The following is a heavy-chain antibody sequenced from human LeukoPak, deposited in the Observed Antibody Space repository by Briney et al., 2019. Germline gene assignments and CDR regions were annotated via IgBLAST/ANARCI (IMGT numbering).Heavy chain of an antibody. CDR2: IYASGKT. Sequence: SQTLSLTCTVSGDSISRGRYYWSWVRQPAGKELEWIGRIYASGKTDYNPYTPSLKSRVAMSLDTSKNQVSLYLTSVTAADTAMYFCARSFNEKYYFESWGQGTLVTVSS. J-gene: IGHJ4*02. V-gene: IGHV4-61*02. CDR3: ARSFNEKYYFES. D-gene: IGHD2-8*01. CDR1: GDSISRGRYY.